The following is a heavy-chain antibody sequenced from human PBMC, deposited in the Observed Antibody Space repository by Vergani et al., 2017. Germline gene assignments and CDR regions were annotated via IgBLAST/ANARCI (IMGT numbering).Heavy chain of an antibody. CDR3: ARDSRYCSSTSCYVGRDWFDP. V-gene: IGHV1-46*01. CDR1: GYTFTSYY. Sequence: QVQLVQSGAEVKKPGASVKVSCKASGYTFTSYYMHGVRQAPGQGLEWMGIINPSGGSTSYAQKFQGRVTMTRDTSTSTVYMELSSLRSEDTAVYYCARDSRYCSSTSCYVGRDWFDPWGQGTLVTVSS. D-gene: IGHD2-2*01. CDR2: INPSGGST. J-gene: IGHJ5*02.